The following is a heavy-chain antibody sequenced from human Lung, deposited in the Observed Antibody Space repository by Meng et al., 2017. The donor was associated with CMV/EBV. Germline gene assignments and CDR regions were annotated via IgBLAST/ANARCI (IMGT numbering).Heavy chain of an antibody. J-gene: IGHJ4*02. D-gene: IGHD4-23*01. Sequence: QVQLQQPGPGLVKPSQTLSLTCAISGDIVSSNSAAWHWISQSPSRGLEWLGRTYYRSKWYHEYAVSVKSRITISPDTPKNQFSLQLNSMTPEDTAVYYCARGINGGCGDWGQGTLVTVSS. CDR1: GDIVSSNSAA. V-gene: IGHV6-1*01. CDR2: TYYRSKWYH. CDR3: ARGINGGCGD.